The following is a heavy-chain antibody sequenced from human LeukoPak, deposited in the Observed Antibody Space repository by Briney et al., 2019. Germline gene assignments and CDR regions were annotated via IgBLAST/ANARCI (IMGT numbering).Heavy chain of an antibody. D-gene: IGHD6-19*01. CDR2: MNPNSDNT. V-gene: IGHV1-8*01. CDR1: EYTFTSFD. Sequence: ASVKVSCKASEYTFTSFDINWVRQAPGQGLQWMGWMNPNSDNTAYAQKFQGRVSMTWNTSISTAYMELSSLRSEDTAVYYCARRGAGTHFDYWGQGTLVTVSS. CDR3: ARRGAGTHFDY. J-gene: IGHJ4*02.